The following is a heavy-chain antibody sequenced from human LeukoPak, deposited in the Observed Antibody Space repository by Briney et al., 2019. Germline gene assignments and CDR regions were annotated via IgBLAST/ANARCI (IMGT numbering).Heavy chain of an antibody. Sequence: GGSLRISCAASGFTVSSNYMSWVRQAPGKGLEGVSVVYSGGSTYYADSVKGRFTISRDNSKNTLYLQMNSLRAEDTAVYYCAYDFWSGYHFDYWGQGTLVTVSS. CDR3: AYDFWSGYHFDY. J-gene: IGHJ4*02. V-gene: IGHV3-66*01. CDR1: GFTVSSNY. CDR2: VYSGGST. D-gene: IGHD3-3*01.